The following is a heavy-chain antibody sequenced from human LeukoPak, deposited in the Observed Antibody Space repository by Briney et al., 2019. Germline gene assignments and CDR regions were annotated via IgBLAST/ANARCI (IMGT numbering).Heavy chain of an antibody. V-gene: IGHV3-21*01. CDR3: AITGGGYSSSWYFDY. D-gene: IGHD6-13*01. CDR1: GFTFSSYS. CDR2: ISSSSSYI. Sequence: PGGSLRLSCAASGFTFSSYSMNWVRQAPGKGLEWVSCISSSSSYIYYADSVKGRFTISRDNAKNSLYLQMNSLRAEDTAVYYCAITGGGYSSSWYFDYWGQGTLVTVSS. J-gene: IGHJ4*02.